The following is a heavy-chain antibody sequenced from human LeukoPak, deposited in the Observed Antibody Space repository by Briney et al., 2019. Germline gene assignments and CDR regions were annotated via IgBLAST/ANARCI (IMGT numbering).Heavy chain of an antibody. CDR3: ARDSRQQLVRELDY. Sequence: GGSLRLSCAASGFTFTDSGMHWVRQAPGKGLEWEAVIWYGGLNKNYADSVKGRFSISRDNSKNTVYLQMNSLRVEDTAVYYCARDSRQQLVRELDYWGQGALVTVSS. CDR2: IWYGGLNK. J-gene: IGHJ4*02. D-gene: IGHD6-13*01. V-gene: IGHV3-33*01. CDR1: GFTFTDSG.